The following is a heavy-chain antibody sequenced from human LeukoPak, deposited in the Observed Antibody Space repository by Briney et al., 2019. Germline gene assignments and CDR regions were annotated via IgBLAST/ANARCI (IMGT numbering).Heavy chain of an antibody. D-gene: IGHD6-19*01. CDR2: INSDGINT. V-gene: IGHV3-74*01. CDR3: ARGRAHELHSGWYLPFDY. Sequence: GGSLRLSCAASGFTFSNYWMHWVRQAPGKGLVWVSRINSDGINTSYADSVKGRFTISRDNAKNSLYVQMNSLRAEDTAVYYCARGRAHELHSGWYLPFDYWGQGTLVTVSS. J-gene: IGHJ4*02. CDR1: GFTFSNYW.